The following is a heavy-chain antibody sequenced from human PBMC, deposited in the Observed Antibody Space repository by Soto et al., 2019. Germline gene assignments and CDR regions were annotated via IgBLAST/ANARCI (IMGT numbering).Heavy chain of an antibody. J-gene: IGHJ2*01. CDR1: GFTFSSYS. CDR2: ISMGGSVK. D-gene: IGHD6-6*01. V-gene: IGHV3-30*04. CDR3: AREWEYHSSSGRWYFDL. Sequence: QVQLVESGGGVVQPGRPLRLSCAASGFTFSSYSIHWVRQAPGKGLEWVAVISMGGSVKFYAASLEGRFTISRDNSENTVYLQMNSLSAEDTAVYYCAREWEYHSSSGRWYFDLWGRGTLVTVFS.